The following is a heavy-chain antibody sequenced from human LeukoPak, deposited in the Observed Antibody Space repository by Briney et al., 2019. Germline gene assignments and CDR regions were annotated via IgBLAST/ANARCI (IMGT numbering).Heavy chain of an antibody. Sequence: PSETLSLTCAVYGGSFSGYYWSWIRQPPGKGLEWIGEINHSGSTNYNPSLKSRVTISVDTSKNQFSLKLSSVTAADTAVYYCARHYGGKFDYWGQGTLVTVSS. CDR3: ARHYGGKFDY. J-gene: IGHJ4*02. CDR1: GGSFSGYY. D-gene: IGHD4-23*01. V-gene: IGHV4-34*01. CDR2: INHSGST.